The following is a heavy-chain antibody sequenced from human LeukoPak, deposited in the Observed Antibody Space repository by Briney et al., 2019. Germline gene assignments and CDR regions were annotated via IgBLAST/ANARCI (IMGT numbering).Heavy chain of an antibody. CDR3: ARDLAGRYCSGTSCYTFIRDTYFDY. CDR2: INPDSADT. CDR1: GYTLTGYY. J-gene: IGHJ4*02. D-gene: IGHD2-2*02. Sequence: ASVKVSCKASGYTLTGYYIHWVRQAPGQGLEWMGWINPDSADTNYAQKFQGRVTMTRDTSISTAYMELSKLRSDDTAVYYCARDLAGRYCSGTSCYTFIRDTYFDYWGQGTLVTVSS. V-gene: IGHV1-2*02.